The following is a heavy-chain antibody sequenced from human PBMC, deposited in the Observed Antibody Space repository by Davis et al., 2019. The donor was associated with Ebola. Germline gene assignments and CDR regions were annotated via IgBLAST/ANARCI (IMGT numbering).Heavy chain of an antibody. CDR1: GFTFSSYW. J-gene: IGHJ6*02. CDR2: ISYDGSNK. V-gene: IGHV3-30-3*01. CDR3: ARDGVGSKYSSSSDYYYYYGMDV. Sequence: LSLTCAASGFTFSSYWMHWVRQAPGKGLEWVAVISYDGSNKYYADSVKGRFTISRDNSKNTLYLQMNSLRAEDTAVYYCARDGVGSKYSSSSDYYYYYGMDVWGQGTTVTVSS. D-gene: IGHD6-6*01.